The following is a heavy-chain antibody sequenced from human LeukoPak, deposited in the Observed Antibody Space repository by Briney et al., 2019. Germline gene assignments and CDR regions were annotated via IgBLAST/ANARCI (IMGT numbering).Heavy chain of an antibody. V-gene: IGHV3-48*01. J-gene: IGHJ4*01. D-gene: IGHD4-17*01. Sequence: PGGSLRLSCAASGFTFSSYSMNWVRQAPGKGLEWVSYISRSSDTRYYVDSVKGRFTISRDNSKNTVYLQIETLRSEDSAVYYCVKPYPTLTTSSVLGNWGQGTPVTVSS. CDR2: ISRSSDTR. CDR1: GFTFSSYS. CDR3: VKPYPTLTTSSVLGN.